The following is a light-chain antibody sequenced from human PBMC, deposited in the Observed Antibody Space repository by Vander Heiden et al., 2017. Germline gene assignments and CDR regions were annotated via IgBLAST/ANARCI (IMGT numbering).Light chain of an antibody. J-gene: IGKJ2*01. V-gene: IGKV1-8*01. CDR2: AAS. CDR3: QQYYSYHT. Sequence: AIRMTQSPSSFSASTGDRVTITCRASQGISSYLAWYQQKPGKAPKLLIYAASTLQSGVPSRFSGSGSGTDFTLTISCLQSEDFATYYCQQYYSYHTFGQWTKLEIK. CDR1: QGISSY.